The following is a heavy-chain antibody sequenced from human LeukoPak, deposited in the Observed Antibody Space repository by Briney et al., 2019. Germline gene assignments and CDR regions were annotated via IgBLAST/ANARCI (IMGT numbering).Heavy chain of an antibody. CDR3: AKVGYSSGWLFDY. V-gene: IGHV3-23*01. Sequence: GGSLRLSCAASGFTFSSYAMSWVRQAPGKGLEWVSAIGGGGGSTYYADSVKGRFTISRDNSRNTLFLQMNSLRAEDTAVYYCAKVGYSSGWLFDYWGQGTLVTVSS. CDR1: GFTFSSYA. J-gene: IGHJ4*02. D-gene: IGHD6-19*01. CDR2: IGGGGGST.